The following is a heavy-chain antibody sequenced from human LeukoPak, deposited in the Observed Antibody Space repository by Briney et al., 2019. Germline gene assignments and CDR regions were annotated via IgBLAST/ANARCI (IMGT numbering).Heavy chain of an antibody. Sequence: PGGSLRLSCAASGFTFSSYAMSWVRQAPGKGLEWVSAISGSGGSTYYADSVRGRFTISRDNSKNTLYLQMNSLRAEDTAVYYCAKDRRDSSGFDPWGQGTLVTVSS. V-gene: IGHV3-23*01. CDR1: GFTFSSYA. D-gene: IGHD3-22*01. CDR3: AKDRRDSSGFDP. CDR2: ISGSGGST. J-gene: IGHJ5*02.